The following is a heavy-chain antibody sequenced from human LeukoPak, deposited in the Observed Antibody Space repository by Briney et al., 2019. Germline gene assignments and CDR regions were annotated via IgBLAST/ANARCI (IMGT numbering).Heavy chain of an antibody. J-gene: IGHJ5*02. CDR3: ARRGSIAAAVSWFDP. CDR1: GFTFSSYW. Sequence: GGSLRLSCAASGFTFSSYWMSWVRQAPGKGLEWVANIKQDGSEKYYVDSVKGRFTISRDNAKNSLYLQMNSLRVEDTAVYYCARRGSIAAAVSWFDPWGQGTLVIVSS. CDR2: IKQDGSEK. D-gene: IGHD6-13*01. V-gene: IGHV3-7*01.